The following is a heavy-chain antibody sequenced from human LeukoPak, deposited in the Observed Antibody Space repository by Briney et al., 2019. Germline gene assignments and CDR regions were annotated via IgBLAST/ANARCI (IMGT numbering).Heavy chain of an antibody. CDR3: ARVTYVDDMLYQYFDY. V-gene: IGHV4-38-2*01. Sequence: SDTLSLTCAVSSYYISSGSYWGWLRQSPGEGLEWVGSISHSGNSYYNPSLKSRLTMSVDTSKNQFSLKLPSVTAADTALYYCARVTYVDDMLYQYFDYWGQGILVTVSS. CDR2: ISHSGNS. J-gene: IGHJ4*02. CDR1: SYYISSGSY. D-gene: IGHD4-17*01.